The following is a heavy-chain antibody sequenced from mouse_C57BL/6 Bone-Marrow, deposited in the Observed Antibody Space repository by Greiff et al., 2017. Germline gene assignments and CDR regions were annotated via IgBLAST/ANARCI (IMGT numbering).Heavy chain of an antibody. J-gene: IGHJ4*01. CDR1: GFTFSDYG. CDR3: ASAYAMDY. V-gene: IGHV5-17*01. CDR2: ISSGSSTI. Sequence: VQLKESGGGLVKPGGSLKLSCAASGFTFSDYGMHWVRQAPEKGLEWVAYISSGSSTIYYADTVKGRFTISRDNAKNTLFLQMTSLRSEDTAMYYCASAYAMDYWGQGTSGTVSS.